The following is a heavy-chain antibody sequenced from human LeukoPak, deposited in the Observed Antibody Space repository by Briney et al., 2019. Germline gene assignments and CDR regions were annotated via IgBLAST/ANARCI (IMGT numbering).Heavy chain of an antibody. CDR3: ARDHRYYYGSGSYHDY. CDR1: GGSISSYY. J-gene: IGHJ4*02. D-gene: IGHD3-10*01. CDR2: IYYSGST. V-gene: IGHV4-59*12. Sequence: SETLSLTCTVSGGSISSYYWSWIRQPPGKGLEWIGYIYYSGSTNYNPSLKSRVTISVDTSKDQFSLKLSSVTAADTAVYYCARDHRYYYGSGSYHDYWGQGTLVTVSS.